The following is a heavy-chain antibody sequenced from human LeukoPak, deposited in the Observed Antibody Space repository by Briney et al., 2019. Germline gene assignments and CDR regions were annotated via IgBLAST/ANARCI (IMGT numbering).Heavy chain of an antibody. J-gene: IGHJ4*02. CDR3: ARDPKISYGLGIHEY. D-gene: IGHD5-18*01. CDR2: ISGSGGST. V-gene: IGHV3-23*01. Sequence: GGSLRLSCAASEFTFSSYAMSWVRQAPGKGLEWVSGISGSGGSTYYADSVKGRFTISRDHSKKTLHLQMDSLRVEDTALYYCARDPKISYGLGIHEYWGQGTQVTVSS. CDR1: EFTFSSYA.